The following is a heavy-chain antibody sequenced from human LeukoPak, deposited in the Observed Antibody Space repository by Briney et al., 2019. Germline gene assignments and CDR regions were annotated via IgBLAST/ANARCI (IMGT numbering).Heavy chain of an antibody. CDR3: ARVSYYYDSSGLKFDY. Sequence: SQTLSLTCTVSGGSISSGDYYWGWIRQPPGKGLEWIGSIYYSGSTYYNPSLKSRVTISVDTSKNQFSLKLSSVTAADTAVYYCARVSYYYDSSGLKFDYWGQGTLVTVSS. CDR2: IYYSGST. J-gene: IGHJ4*02. D-gene: IGHD3-22*01. V-gene: IGHV4-39*01. CDR1: GGSISSGDYY.